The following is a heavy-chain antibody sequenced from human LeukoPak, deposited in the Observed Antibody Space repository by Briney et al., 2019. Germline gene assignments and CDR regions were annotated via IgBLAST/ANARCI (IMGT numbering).Heavy chain of an antibody. J-gene: IGHJ4*02. Sequence: PGGSLRLSCAASGFTFSSYGMHRVRQAPGKGLEWVAVISYDGSNKYYADSVKGRFTISRDNSKNTLYLQMNSLRAEDTAVYYCAKIIAAHHPFGDVADFDYWGQGTLVTVSS. CDR2: ISYDGSNK. CDR1: GFTFSSYG. D-gene: IGHD6-13*01. V-gene: IGHV3-30*18. CDR3: AKIIAAHHPFGDVADFDY.